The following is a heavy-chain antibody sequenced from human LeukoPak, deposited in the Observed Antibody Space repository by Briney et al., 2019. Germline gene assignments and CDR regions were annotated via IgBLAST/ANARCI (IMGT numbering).Heavy chain of an antibody. CDR3: AKDNRRHYTSGPNPDSLH. Sequence: GGSLRLSCAASGFTFSSYSMNWIRQAPGKGLEWVSSISSSTSYIYYADSVKGRFTISKDNAKNSLYLQMNSLRVEDTAFYYCAKDNRRHYTSGPNPDSLHWGQGALVTVSS. CDR1: GFTFSSYS. V-gene: IGHV3-21*04. J-gene: IGHJ4*02. CDR2: ISSSTSYI. D-gene: IGHD6-19*01.